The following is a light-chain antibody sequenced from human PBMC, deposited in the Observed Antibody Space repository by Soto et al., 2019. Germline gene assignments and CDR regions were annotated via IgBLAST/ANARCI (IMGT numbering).Light chain of an antibody. CDR1: QSVSSSY. J-gene: IGKJ1*01. Sequence: ILLTQSPGTLSLSPGERATLSCRASQSVSSSYLAWYQQKPGQAPRLLIYGASSRATGIPDRFSGSGSGTDFTLTISRLEPEDLAVYYCQQYGSSPWTFGQGPKGDIK. V-gene: IGKV3-20*01. CDR2: GAS. CDR3: QQYGSSPWT.